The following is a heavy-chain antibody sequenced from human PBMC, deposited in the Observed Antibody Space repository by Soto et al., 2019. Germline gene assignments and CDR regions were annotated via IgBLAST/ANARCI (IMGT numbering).Heavy chain of an antibody. CDR2: IWNAGGNK. J-gene: IGHJ4*02. CDR3: ARDGDVNTGFGKDY. D-gene: IGHD3-16*01. CDR1: GFTFSSYG. V-gene: IGHV3-33*01. Sequence: QVQLVESGGGVVQPGRSLRLSCAASGFTFSSYGMHWVRQAPGKGLEWVAVIWNAGGNKFYAEYVKGRFTISSDNSKNTLYLQITSLSAEDTAMYYCARDGDVNTGFGKDYWGQGTLVTVSS.